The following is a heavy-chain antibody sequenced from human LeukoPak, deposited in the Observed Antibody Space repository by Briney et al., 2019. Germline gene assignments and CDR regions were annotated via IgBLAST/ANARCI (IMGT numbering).Heavy chain of an antibody. Sequence: GASVKVSCKASGYTFTSYGISWVRQAPGQGLEWMGWISAYNGNTNYAQKLQGRVTMTTDTSTSTAYMELRSLRSDDTAVYYCARDTPYCSSTSCYRNWFDPWGQGTLVTVSS. CDR3: ARDTPYCSSTSCYRNWFDP. D-gene: IGHD2-2*01. J-gene: IGHJ5*02. CDR1: GYTFTSYG. CDR2: ISAYNGNT. V-gene: IGHV1-18*01.